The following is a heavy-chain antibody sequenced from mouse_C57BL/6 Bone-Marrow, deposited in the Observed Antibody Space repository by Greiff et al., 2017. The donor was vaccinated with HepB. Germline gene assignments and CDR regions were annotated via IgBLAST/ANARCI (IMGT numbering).Heavy chain of an antibody. Sequence: EVQLVESGGGLVQPKGSLKLSCAASGFSFNTYAMNWVRQAPGKGLEWVARIRSKSNNYATYYADSVKDRFTISRDDSESMLYLQMNNLKTEDTAMYYCVRAYGNYGGDYAMDYWGQGTSVTVSS. V-gene: IGHV10-1*01. CDR3: VRAYGNYGGDYAMDY. J-gene: IGHJ4*01. CDR1: GFSFNTYA. D-gene: IGHD2-1*01. CDR2: IRSKSNNYAT.